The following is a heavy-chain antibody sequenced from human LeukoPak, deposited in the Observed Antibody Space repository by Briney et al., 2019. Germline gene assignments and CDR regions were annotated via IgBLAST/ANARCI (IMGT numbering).Heavy chain of an antibody. CDR2: INSDGSST. D-gene: IGHD2-21*01. CDR1: GFTFSTYW. J-gene: IGHJ4*02. Sequence: EGSLRLSCGASGFTFSTYWMHWVRQAPGKGLVWVSRINSDGSSTTYADSVKGRFTISRDNAKNTLYLQMNSLRAEDTAVYYCARHEAYHCLDCWGQGTLVTVSS. CDR3: ARHEAYHCLDC. V-gene: IGHV3-74*01.